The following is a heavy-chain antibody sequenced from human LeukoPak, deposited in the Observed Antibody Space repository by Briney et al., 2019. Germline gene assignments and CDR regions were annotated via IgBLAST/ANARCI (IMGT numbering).Heavy chain of an antibody. J-gene: IGHJ6*02. CDR2: IYYSGST. CDR3: AREMGVVTAHGIDV. V-gene: IGHV4-39*02. Sequence: SETLSLTCSVSGGSISSISSNNYHWGWIRQPPGKGLEWIGSIYYSGSTYYNPSLKSRVTISVDTSKNQFSLKLSSVTAADTALYYCAREMGVVTAHGIDVWGQGTTVTVSS. D-gene: IGHD4-23*01. CDR1: GGSISSISSNNYH.